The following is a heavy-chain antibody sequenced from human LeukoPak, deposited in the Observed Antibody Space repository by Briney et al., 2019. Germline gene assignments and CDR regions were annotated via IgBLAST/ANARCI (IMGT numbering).Heavy chain of an antibody. J-gene: IGHJ5*02. CDR3: ARLVVTADPRWFDP. D-gene: IGHD2-21*02. CDR2: IYYSGST. CDR1: GGSISSYY. Sequence: SETLSLTCTVSGGSISSYYWSWIRQPPGKGLEWIGYIYYSGSTNYNPSLKSRVTISVDTSKNQFSLKLSSVTAADTAVYYCARLVVTADPRWFDPWGQGTLVTVSS. V-gene: IGHV4-59*08.